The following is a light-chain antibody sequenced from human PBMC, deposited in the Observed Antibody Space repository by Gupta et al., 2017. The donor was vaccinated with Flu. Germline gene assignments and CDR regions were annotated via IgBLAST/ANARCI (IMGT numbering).Light chain of an antibody. CDR2: DVT. CDR1: SSDVGTYNY. J-gene: IGLJ3*02. CDR3: LSYAGYHTWM. Sequence: QSAVIQPRSVSKFPGQTVTISCGGASSDVGTYNYVSWYQQHPGKAPKVIIFDVTKRPSGVPSRFSGSRSGDTASLTISGLQAEDEADYYCLSYAGYHTWMFGGGTTLTVL. V-gene: IGLV2-11*01.